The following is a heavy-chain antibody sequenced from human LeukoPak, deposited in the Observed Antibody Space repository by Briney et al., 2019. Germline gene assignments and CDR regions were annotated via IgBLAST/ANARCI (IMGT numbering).Heavy chain of an antibody. CDR3: ARGVAAAGTTLDY. V-gene: IGHV3-30*14. CDR2: ISYDGSNK. D-gene: IGHD6-13*01. Sequence: PGRSLRLSCAASGFTSSSYAMHWVRQAPGKGLEWVAVISYDGSNKYYADSVKGRFTISRDNSKNTLYLQMNSLRDEDTAVYYCARGVAAAGTTLDYWGQGTLVTVSS. J-gene: IGHJ4*02. CDR1: GFTSSSYA.